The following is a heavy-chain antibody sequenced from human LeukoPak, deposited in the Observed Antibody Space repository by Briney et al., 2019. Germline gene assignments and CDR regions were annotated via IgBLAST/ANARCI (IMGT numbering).Heavy chain of an antibody. D-gene: IGHD5-24*01. CDR1: GYSFTSYW. CDR3: ARGRDGYSFGFDY. J-gene: IGHJ4*02. V-gene: IGHV5-51*01. CDR2: IYPGDSDT. Sequence: PGASVKVSCKASGYSFTSYWIGWVRQMPGKGLEWMGIIYPGDSDTRYSPSFQGQVTISADKSISTAYLQWSSLKASDTAMYYCARGRDGYSFGFDYWGQGTLVTVSS.